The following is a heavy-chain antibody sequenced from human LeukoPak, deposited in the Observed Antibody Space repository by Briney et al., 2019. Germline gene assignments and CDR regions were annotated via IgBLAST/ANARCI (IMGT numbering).Heavy chain of an antibody. J-gene: IGHJ4*02. D-gene: IGHD5-18*01. CDR1: GFTFSSYW. Sequence: PGGSLRLSCAASGFTFSSYWMSWVRQAPGKGLEWVANIKQDGSEKYYVDSVKGRFTISRDNAKNSLYLQMNSLRAEDTAVYYCAKDPSGYSYGNGVDYWGQGTLVTVSS. V-gene: IGHV3-7*01. CDR3: AKDPSGYSYGNGVDY. CDR2: IKQDGSEK.